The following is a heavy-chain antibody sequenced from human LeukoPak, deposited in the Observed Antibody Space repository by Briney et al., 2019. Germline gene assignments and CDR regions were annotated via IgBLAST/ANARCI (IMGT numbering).Heavy chain of an antibody. CDR3: ARGGSSGYYLAY. CDR2: IYSGGSL. J-gene: IGHJ4*02. V-gene: IGHV3-53*01. Sequence: PGGSLRLSCAASGFKVSTNYMSWVRQAPGKGLEWVSVIYSGGSLYYADSVKGRFTISGDNSKNTLYLQMSSLRAEDTAVYYCARGGSSGYYLAYWGQGTLVTVSS. D-gene: IGHD3-22*01. CDR1: GFKVSTNY.